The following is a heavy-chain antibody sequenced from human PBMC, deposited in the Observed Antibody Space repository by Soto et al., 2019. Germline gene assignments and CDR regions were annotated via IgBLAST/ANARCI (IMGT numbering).Heavy chain of an antibody. J-gene: IGHJ4*02. CDR1: GFIISNSA. V-gene: IGHV3-23*01. D-gene: IGHD6-13*01. CDR2: ISGSGGSI. Sequence: EVQLLESGGALVQPGGSLRLSCAASGFIISNSAMSWVRQAPGKGLEWVSGISGSGGSIYYADSVKGRFTISRDNSNNTLYLQMNSLGAEDTAVYYCAKEQGSSTAPFDYWGQGTLVTVS. CDR3: AKEQGSSTAPFDY.